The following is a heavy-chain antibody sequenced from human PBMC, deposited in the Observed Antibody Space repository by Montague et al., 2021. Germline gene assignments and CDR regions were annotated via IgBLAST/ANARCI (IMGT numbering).Heavy chain of an antibody. CDR2: IYWDDDK. CDR3: AHRSSSFVIDY. V-gene: IGHV2-5*02. Sequence: PALVKPTQTLTLTCTFSGFSLSTNGAGVGWFRQPPGKALDWLALIYWDDDKSYSPSLKNRLTVTKDTSNNQVDLTMTNMDPVDTATYYCAHRSSSFVIDYWGQGTMVTVSS. D-gene: IGHD2-2*01. J-gene: IGHJ4*02. CDR1: GFSLSTNGAG.